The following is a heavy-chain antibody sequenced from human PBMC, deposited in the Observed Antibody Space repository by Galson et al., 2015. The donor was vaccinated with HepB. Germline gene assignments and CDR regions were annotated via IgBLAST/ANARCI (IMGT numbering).Heavy chain of an antibody. CDR2: ISYDGSNK. D-gene: IGHD3-16*01. J-gene: IGHJ6*02. Sequence: SLRLSCAASGFTFSSYAMHWVRQAPGKGLEWVAVISYDGSNKYYADSVKGRFTISRDNSKNTLYLQMNSLRAEDTAVYYCARDRGSDGGKYGMDVWGQGTPVTVS. CDR3: ARDRGSDGGKYGMDV. V-gene: IGHV3-30*04. CDR1: GFTFSSYA.